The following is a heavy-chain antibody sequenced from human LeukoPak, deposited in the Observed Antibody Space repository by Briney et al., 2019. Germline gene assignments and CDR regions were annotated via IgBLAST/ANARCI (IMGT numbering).Heavy chain of an antibody. Sequence: SETLSLTCTVSGGSISSSSYYWGWIRQPPGKGLEWIGSIYYSGSTYYNPSLKSRVTISVDTSKNQFSLKLSSVTAADTAVYYCARPDIVATQYAFDIWGQGTVVTVSS. CDR3: ARPDIVATQYAFDI. V-gene: IGHV4-39*01. CDR2: IYYSGST. D-gene: IGHD5-12*01. J-gene: IGHJ3*02. CDR1: GGSISSSSYY.